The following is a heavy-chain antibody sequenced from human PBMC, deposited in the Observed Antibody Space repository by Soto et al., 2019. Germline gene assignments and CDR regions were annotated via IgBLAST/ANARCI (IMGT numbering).Heavy chain of an antibody. V-gene: IGHV1-18*01. D-gene: IGHD3-3*01. Sequence: GASVKVSCKASGYTFTSYGISWLLQAPGQGLEWMGWISAYNGNTNYAQKLQGRVTMATDTSTSTAYMELRSLRSDDTAVYYCARGTSRFLPDDYWGQGTLVTVSS. CDR2: ISAYNGNT. CDR3: ARGTSRFLPDDY. J-gene: IGHJ4*02. CDR1: GYTFTSYG.